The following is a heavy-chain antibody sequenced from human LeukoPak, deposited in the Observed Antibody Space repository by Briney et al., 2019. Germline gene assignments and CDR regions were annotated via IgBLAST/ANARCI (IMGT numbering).Heavy chain of an antibody. J-gene: IGHJ5*02. D-gene: IGHD3-9*01. V-gene: IGHV4-34*01. Sequence: SETLSLTCAVYGGSFSGYYWSLIRQPPGKGLEWIGEINHSGSTNYNPSLKSRVTISVDTSKNQFSLKLSSVTAADTAVYYCARGITNVLRYYNWFDPWGQGTLVTVSS. CDR3: ARGITNVLRYYNWFDP. CDR2: INHSGST. CDR1: GGSFSGYY.